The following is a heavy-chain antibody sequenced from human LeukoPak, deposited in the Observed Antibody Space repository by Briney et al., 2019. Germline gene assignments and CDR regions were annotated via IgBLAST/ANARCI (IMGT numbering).Heavy chain of an antibody. CDR1: GFTFSSYE. D-gene: IGHD2-2*01. J-gene: IGHJ4*02. CDR2: ISSSGSTI. CDR3: ASGYQLLHFDY. Sequence: GGSLRLSCAASGFTFSSYEMNWVRQAPGKGLEWVSYISSSGSTIYYADSVKGRFTISRDSAKNSLYLQMNSLRAEDTAVYYCASGYQLLHFDYWGQGTLVTVSS. V-gene: IGHV3-48*03.